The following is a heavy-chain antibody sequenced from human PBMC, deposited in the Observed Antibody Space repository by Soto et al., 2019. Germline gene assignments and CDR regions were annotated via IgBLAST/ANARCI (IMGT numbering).Heavy chain of an antibody. Sequence: SETLSLTCTVSGGSISSNYWTWIRQPPGKGLEWIGRIYYSGTTSYNPSLKSRVTISVDTSKNQFSLKLRSVTAADTAVYYCARQSEWELLRFDYWGQGTLVTVSS. V-gene: IGHV4-59*08. D-gene: IGHD1-26*01. CDR3: ARQSEWELLRFDY. CDR2: IYYSGTT. CDR1: GGSISSNY. J-gene: IGHJ4*02.